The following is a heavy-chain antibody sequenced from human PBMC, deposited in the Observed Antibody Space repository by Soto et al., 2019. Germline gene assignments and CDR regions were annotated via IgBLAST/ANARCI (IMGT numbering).Heavy chain of an antibody. CDR2: IYKSGKT. V-gene: IGHV4-4*08. J-gene: IGHJ5*02. CDR3: SIDQLEVYCTGGSFYSYGWFDP. CDR1: GGSISNYF. D-gene: IGHD2-15*01. Sequence: SETLSLTCTVSGGSISNYFWSWIRQPPGKGLEWIGYIYKSGKTNYNPSLRSRVTISLDTSKNQFSLKLSSVTAADTAVYYCSIDQLEVYCTGGSFYSYGWFDPWGPGNLVTVSS.